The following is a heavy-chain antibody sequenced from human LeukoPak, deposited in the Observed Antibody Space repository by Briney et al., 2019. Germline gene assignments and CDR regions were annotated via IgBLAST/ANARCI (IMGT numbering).Heavy chain of an antibody. CDR3: ARGDYDYVWGSYRFSPQYYFDY. D-gene: IGHD3-16*02. CDR2: INHSGST. V-gene: IGHV4-34*01. Sequence: SETLSLTCAVYGGSFSGYYWSWIRQPPGKGLEWIGEINHSGSTNYNPSLKSRVTISVDTSKNQFSLKLSSVTAADTAVYYCARGDYDYVWGSYRFSPQYYFDYWGQGTLVTVSS. J-gene: IGHJ4*02. CDR1: GGSFSGYY.